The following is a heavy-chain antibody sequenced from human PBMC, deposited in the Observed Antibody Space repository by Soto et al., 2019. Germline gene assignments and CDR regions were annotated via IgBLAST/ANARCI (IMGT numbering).Heavy chain of an antibody. CDR3: ATLTAA. CDR1: GFTFSAYV. Sequence: EVEVLESGGGLVQPGGSLRLSCAASGFTFSAYVMSWVRQAPGKGLEWVSSITSSGGGTYYADSVKGRFTVSRDNSKNTVYLQMNRLSDEDPAVYYCATLTAAWGQGTLVTVSS. CDR2: ITSSGGGT. D-gene: IGHD6-13*01. J-gene: IGHJ4*02. V-gene: IGHV3-23*01.